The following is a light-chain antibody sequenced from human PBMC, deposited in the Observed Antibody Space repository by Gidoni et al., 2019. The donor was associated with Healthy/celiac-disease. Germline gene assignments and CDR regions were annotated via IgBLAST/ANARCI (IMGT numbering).Light chain of an antibody. J-gene: IGKJ2*01. CDR2: GAS. CDR3: QQYGSSPYT. Sequence: EIVLTQSPGTLSLSPGERATLSCRASQSVSSSYLGWYQQKPGQAPRLLIYGASSRATCIPDRFSGSGSGTDFTLTISRLEPEDFAVYYCQQYGSSPYTFGQGTKLEIK. CDR1: QSVSSSY. V-gene: IGKV3-20*01.